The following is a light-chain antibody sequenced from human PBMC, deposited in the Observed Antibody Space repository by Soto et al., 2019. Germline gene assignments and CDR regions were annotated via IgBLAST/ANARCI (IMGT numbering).Light chain of an antibody. CDR2: GAS. V-gene: IGKV3-15*01. J-gene: IGKJ2*01. CDR3: QQYKNWTPEYT. CDR1: QSVSSK. Sequence: EIVMTQSPATLSVSPGERATLSCRASQSVSSKLAWYRQKPGQAPRLLIYGASTRTTGIPAGYSGSGSGTEFTLTISRLQSEYFAVYFCQQYKNWTPEYTFGQGTKMEIK.